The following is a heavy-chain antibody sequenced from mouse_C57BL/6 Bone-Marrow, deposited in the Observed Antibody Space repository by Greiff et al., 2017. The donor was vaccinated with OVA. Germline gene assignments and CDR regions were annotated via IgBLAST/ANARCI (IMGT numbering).Heavy chain of an antibody. CDR2: IDPSDSYT. CDR1: GYTFTSYW. J-gene: IGHJ3*01. CDR3: ARDEYDGGTWFAD. D-gene: IGHD2-4*01. Sequence: QVQLQQPGAELVMPGASVKLSCKASGYTFTSYWMHWVKQRPGQGLEWIGEIDPSDSYTNYNQKFKGKSTLTVDKSSSTAYMQLSSLTAEDSAVYYCARDEYDGGTWFADWGQGTLVTVSA. V-gene: IGHV1-69*01.